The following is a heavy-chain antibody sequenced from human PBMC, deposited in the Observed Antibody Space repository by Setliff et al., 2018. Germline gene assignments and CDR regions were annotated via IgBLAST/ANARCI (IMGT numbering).Heavy chain of an antibody. V-gene: IGHV4-34*01. CDR2: INHSGST. J-gene: IGHJ4*02. CDR3: ARGRIQLWKYYFDY. D-gene: IGHD5-18*01. CDR1: GGSFSGYY. Sequence: SETPSLTCAVYGGSFSGYYWSWIRQPPGKGLEWIGEINHSGSTNYNPSLKSRVTISVDTSKNQFSLKLSSVTAADTAVYYCARGRIQLWKYYFDYWGQGTLVTVSS.